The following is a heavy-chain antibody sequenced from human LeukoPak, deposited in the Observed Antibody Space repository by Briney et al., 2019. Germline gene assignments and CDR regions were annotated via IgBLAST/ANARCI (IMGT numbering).Heavy chain of an antibody. CDR1: GGSFSGYY. D-gene: IGHD2-21*02. J-gene: IGHJ4*02. V-gene: IGHV4-34*01. CDR3: ARSGERVVTAMDLDY. Sequence: MPSETLSLTCAVYGGSFSGYYWSWIRQPPGKGLEWIGEINHSGCTNYNPSLKSRVTISVDTSKNQFSLKLSSVTAADTAVYYCARSGERVVTAMDLDYWGQGTLVTVSS. CDR2: INHSGCT.